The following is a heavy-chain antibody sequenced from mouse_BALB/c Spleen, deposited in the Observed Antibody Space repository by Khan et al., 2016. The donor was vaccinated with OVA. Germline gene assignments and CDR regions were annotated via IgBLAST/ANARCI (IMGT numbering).Heavy chain of an antibody. D-gene: IGHD1-1*02. CDR2: ISSAGTYT. CDR3: ANGNYGSFAY. V-gene: IGHV5-9-1*01. J-gene: IGHJ3*01. Sequence: EVELVESGGDLVKTGGSLKLSCAASGFTFSSFVLSWVRQTPEKGLEWVATISSAGTYTYSLDSVKGRFTISRDNAKNTLYLQMNSLRTEDTAMDSCANGNYGSFAYWGPGTLVTVSA. CDR1: GFTFSSFV.